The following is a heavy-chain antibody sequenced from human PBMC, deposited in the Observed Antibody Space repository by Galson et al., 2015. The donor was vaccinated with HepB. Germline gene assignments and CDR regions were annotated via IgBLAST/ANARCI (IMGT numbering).Heavy chain of an antibody. CDR2: IRSKAYGGTT. Sequence: SLRLSCAASGFSFGDYAMSWVRQAPGKGLEWVGFIRSKAYGGTTEYAASVKGRFTISRDESKSIAYLQMNSLKTEDTAVYYCTSEVNRRRGYKYDYYYYGMGVWGQGTTVTVSS. CDR3: TSEVNRRRGYKYDYYYYGMGV. V-gene: IGHV3-49*04. CDR1: GFSFGDYA. J-gene: IGHJ6*02. D-gene: IGHD3-22*01.